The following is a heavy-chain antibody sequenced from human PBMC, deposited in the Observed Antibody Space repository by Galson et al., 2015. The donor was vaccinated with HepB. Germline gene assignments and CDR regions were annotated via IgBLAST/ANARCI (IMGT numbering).Heavy chain of an antibody. CDR2: ISSSSSTI. CDR1: GFTFSSYS. CDR3: ARGRYYYDSSGYYYAY. J-gene: IGHJ4*02. Sequence: SLRLSCAASGFTFSSYSMNWVRQAPGKGLEWVSYISSSSSTIYYADSVKGRFTISRDNAKNSLYLQMNSLRDEDTAVYYCARGRYYYDSSGYYYAYWGQGTLVTVSS. V-gene: IGHV3-48*02. D-gene: IGHD3-22*01.